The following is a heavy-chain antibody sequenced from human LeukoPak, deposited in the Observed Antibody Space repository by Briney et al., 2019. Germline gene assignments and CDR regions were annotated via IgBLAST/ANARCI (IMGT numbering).Heavy chain of an antibody. V-gene: IGHV3-21*01. CDR2: ISSSSSYI. CDR3: ARVSYYDSSGYPPGYYYGMDV. Sequence: GGSLRLSCAASGFTFSSYSMNWVRQAPGKGLEWVSSISSSSSYIYYADSVKGRFTISRDNAKNSLYLQMNSLRAEDTAVYYCARVSYYDSSGYPPGYYYGMDVWGQGTTVTVSS. CDR1: GFTFSSYS. D-gene: IGHD3-22*01. J-gene: IGHJ6*02.